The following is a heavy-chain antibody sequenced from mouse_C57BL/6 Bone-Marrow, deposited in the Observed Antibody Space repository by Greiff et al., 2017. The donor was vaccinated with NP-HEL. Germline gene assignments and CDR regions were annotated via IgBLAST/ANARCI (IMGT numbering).Heavy chain of an antibody. Sequence: QVQLQQPGAELVKPGASVKVSCKASGYTFTSYWMHWVKQRPGQGLEWIGRIHPSDSDTNYNQKLKGKATLTVDKSYSTAYMQLSSLTSEDSAVYDCAIITTVVADYDYRGQGTTLTVAS. CDR2: IHPSDSDT. V-gene: IGHV1-74*01. D-gene: IGHD1-1*01. J-gene: IGHJ2*01. CDR1: GYTFTSYW. CDR3: AIITTVVADYDY.